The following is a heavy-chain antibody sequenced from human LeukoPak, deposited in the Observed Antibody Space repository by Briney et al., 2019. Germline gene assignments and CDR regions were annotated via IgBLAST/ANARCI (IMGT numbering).Heavy chain of an antibody. CDR1: GFTFSSYG. Sequence: GGSLRLSCAASGFTFSSYGMHWVRQAPGKGLEWVAFIRADGSNKCYADSVKGRFTISRDNSKNTLYLQMNSLRPEDTAVYYCASGGTYSGYFSYWGQGTLVIVSS. J-gene: IGHJ4*02. V-gene: IGHV3-30*02. CDR2: IRADGSNK. D-gene: IGHD1-26*01. CDR3: ASGGTYSGYFSY.